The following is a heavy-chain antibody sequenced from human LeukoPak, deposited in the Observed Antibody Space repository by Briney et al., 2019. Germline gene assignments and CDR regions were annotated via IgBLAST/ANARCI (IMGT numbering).Heavy chain of an antibody. V-gene: IGHV3-48*03. Sequence: PGGSLRLSCAASGFTFSSYEMNWVRQAPGKGLEWVSYISSSGSTIYYADSVKGRFIISRDNAKDSLYLQMNSLRAEDTAVYYCARDQGDWYYFDYWGQGTLVTVSS. CDR2: ISSSGSTI. D-gene: IGHD3-9*01. CDR3: ARDQGDWYYFDY. J-gene: IGHJ4*02. CDR1: GFTFSSYE.